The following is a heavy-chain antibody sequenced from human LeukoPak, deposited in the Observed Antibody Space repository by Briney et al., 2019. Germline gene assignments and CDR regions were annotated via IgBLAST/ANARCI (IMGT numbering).Heavy chain of an antibody. J-gene: IGHJ4*02. V-gene: IGHV4-59*01. CDR3: AASDVSDSLTGGHY. CDR2: IYHSGST. CDR1: VGPLSSYY. D-gene: IGHD1-20*01. Sequence: PSETLSLPCTLSVGPLSSYYWSWIRQPPGKGVGGLGYIYHSGSTNYNPSLKSRVTISVDTSKNQFSLKLSSVTAADTAVYYCAASDVSDSLTGGHYWGQRTLVTAS.